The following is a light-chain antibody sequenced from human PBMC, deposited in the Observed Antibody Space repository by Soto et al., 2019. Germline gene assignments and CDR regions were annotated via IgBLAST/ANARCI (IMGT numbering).Light chain of an antibody. J-gene: IGLJ1*01. Sequence: QSARIRPASVPGSPERPITIPSTEPSLAVGGYNYASWYQQHPGKAPKLMIYGVINRPSGVSNRFSGSKSGNTASLTISGLQAEDEADYYCSSYTSSSTQVFGTGTKLTVL. V-gene: IGLV2-14*01. CDR1: SLAVGGYNY. CDR2: GVI. CDR3: SSYTSSSTQV.